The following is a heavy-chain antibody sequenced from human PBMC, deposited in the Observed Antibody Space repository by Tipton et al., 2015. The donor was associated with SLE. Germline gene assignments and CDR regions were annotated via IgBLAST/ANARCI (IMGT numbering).Heavy chain of an antibody. CDR1: GGSISSYY. D-gene: IGHD1-26*01. CDR3: ALVAAIGRIDY. CDR2: IFTTGST. Sequence: TLSLTCSVSGGSISSYYWTWIRQPAGKGLEWIGHIFTTGSTNYNPSLKSRVSVSVDTSKNQFSLKLTSVTAADTAVYYCALVAAIGRIDYWGQGTLVTVSS. V-gene: IGHV4-4*07. J-gene: IGHJ4*02.